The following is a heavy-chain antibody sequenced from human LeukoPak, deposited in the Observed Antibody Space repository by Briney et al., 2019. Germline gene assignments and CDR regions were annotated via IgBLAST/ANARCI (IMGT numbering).Heavy chain of an antibody. J-gene: IGHJ3*02. Sequence: PGGSLRLSCAASVFTFSRYGRHWVRQAPGKGLEWVADIWYDGSNKYYADSAKRRFTISRDNSNNTLYLRMDSLRAADTAVYYRASRRHSYGSGTYWGGAFDIWGQGTMVTVSS. CDR2: IWYDGSNK. CDR3: ASRRHSYGSGTYWGGAFDI. D-gene: IGHD3-10*01. CDR1: VFTFSRYG. V-gene: IGHV3-33*01.